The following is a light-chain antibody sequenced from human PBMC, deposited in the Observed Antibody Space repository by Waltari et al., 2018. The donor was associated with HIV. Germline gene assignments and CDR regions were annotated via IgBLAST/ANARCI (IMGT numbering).Light chain of an antibody. CDR1: SSDIGAYDS. CDR3: SSYGDNIRVL. J-gene: IGLJ2*01. V-gene: IGLV2-8*01. CDR2: EVS. Sequence: QSALTQPPSASGSLGQSVTISCTGSSSDIGAYDSVSWFQQHPNNAPKLLLYEVSKRPSGVPDRFSGSRSGETAFLSVSGLQPYDTAAYFCSSYGDNIRVLFGGGTNLTVL.